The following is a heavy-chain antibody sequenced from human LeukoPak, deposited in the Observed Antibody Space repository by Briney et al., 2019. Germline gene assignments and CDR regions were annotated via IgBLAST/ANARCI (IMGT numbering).Heavy chain of an antibody. V-gene: IGHV1-46*01. CDR2: INPSGGST. Sequence: ASVKVSCKASGYTFTGYYMHWVRQAPGQGLEWMGIINPSGGSTSYAQKFQGRVTMTRDTSTSTVYMELSSLRSEDTAVYYCARVAVAGTSWSYYFDYWGQGTLVTVSS. J-gene: IGHJ4*02. CDR1: GYTFTGYY. CDR3: ARVAVAGTSWSYYFDY. D-gene: IGHD6-19*01.